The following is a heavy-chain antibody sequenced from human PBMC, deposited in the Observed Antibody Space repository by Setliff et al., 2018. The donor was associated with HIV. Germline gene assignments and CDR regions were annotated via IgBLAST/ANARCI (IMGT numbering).Heavy chain of an antibody. CDR2: ISVYNFYNVNK. J-gene: IGHJ4*02. CDR3: ARGSLLGYFDWLFPD. V-gene: IGHV1-18*01. D-gene: IGHD3-9*01. CDR1: GYTFNSYG. Sequence: ASVKVSCKAFGYTFNSYGINWVRQAPGQGLEWMGWISVYNFYNVNKNYAQKFQGRVTLTTDTSTSTAYMELRSLRSDDTAVYYCARGSLLGYFDWLFPDWGQGTLVTRLL.